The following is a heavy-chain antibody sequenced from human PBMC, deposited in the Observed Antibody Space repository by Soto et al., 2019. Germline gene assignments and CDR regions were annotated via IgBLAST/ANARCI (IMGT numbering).Heavy chain of an antibody. Sequence: EVQMLESGGGLVQPGGSLRLSCAASGFTFSSSAMNWVRQAPGKGLEWVSSISNSGGTTSYADSVKGRFTISRDNSKNTLYLQMNSLRAEDTAVYYCAKGSRGAYYYCMDVWGKGPRSPSP. CDR2: ISNSGGTT. CDR1: GFTFSSSA. J-gene: IGHJ6*03. V-gene: IGHV3-23*01. CDR3: AKGSRGAYYYCMDV.